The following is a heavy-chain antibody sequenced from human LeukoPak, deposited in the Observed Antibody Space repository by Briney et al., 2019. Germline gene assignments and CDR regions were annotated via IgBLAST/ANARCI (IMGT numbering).Heavy chain of an antibody. CDR2: ISPSSTRI. D-gene: IGHD5-18*01. CDR1: GFTFSSYD. Sequence: GGSLRLSCAASGFTFSSYDMNWVCQAPGKGLEWVSYISPSSTRIDYAASVRGRFTISRDNAKRSLYLQMSSLRAEDTAVYYCARGTVDTAMIIDYWGQGTLVTVSS. V-gene: IGHV3-48*04. CDR3: ARGTVDTAMIIDY. J-gene: IGHJ4*02.